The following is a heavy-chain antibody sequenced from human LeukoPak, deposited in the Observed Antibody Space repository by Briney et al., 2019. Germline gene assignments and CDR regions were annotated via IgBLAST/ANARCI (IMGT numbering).Heavy chain of an antibody. D-gene: IGHD3-22*01. CDR3: ARLGASSGYYDY. CDR1: GGSISSYY. Sequence: PSETLSLTCTVSGGSISSYYWSWIRQPPGKGLEWIGSIYSRGTTYYNPSLKSRVTISLDTSKNQFSLKLSSGTAADTAVYYCARLGASSGYYDYWGQGTLVTVSS. J-gene: IGHJ4*02. V-gene: IGHV4-59*05. CDR2: IYSRGTT.